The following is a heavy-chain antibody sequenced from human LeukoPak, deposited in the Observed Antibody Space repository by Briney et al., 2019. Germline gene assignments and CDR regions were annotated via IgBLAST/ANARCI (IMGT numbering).Heavy chain of an antibody. CDR2: IYYSGST. V-gene: IGHV4-39*07. J-gene: IGHJ4*02. CDR1: GGSISSSSYY. D-gene: IGHD1-1*01. Sequence: PSETLSLTCTVSGGSISSSSYYWGWIRQPPGKGLEWIGSIYYSGSTYYNPSLKSRVTISVDTSKNQFSLKLSSVTAADTAVYYCARVAAATTNPRFDFWGQGTLVTVSS. CDR3: ARVAAATTNPRFDF.